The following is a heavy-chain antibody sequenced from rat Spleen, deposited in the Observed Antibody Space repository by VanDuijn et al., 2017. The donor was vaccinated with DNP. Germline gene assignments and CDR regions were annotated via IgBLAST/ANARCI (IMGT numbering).Heavy chain of an antibody. CDR1: GFIFRNYW. D-gene: IGHD2-1*01. J-gene: IGHJ2*01. V-gene: IGHV5-58*01. CDR3: ASLYLPY. CDR2: IRTDGGST. Sequence: EVHLVESGGGLVQPGRSLKLSCVASGFIFRNYWMYWIRQGPGKGLEWIASIRTDGGSTYYPDSVKGRFTISRDNADHTLYLQMDSLRSEDTATYYCASLYLPYWGQGIMVTVSS.